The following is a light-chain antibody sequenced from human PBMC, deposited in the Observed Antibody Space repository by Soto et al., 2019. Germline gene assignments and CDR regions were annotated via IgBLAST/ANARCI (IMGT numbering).Light chain of an antibody. Sequence: QSALTQPHSVSGSPVQSVTISCTGTSSDVGGYSYVSWSQPHPGKAPQLIIYDVTERPSGVPDRFSGSKSGNTASLNISGLQAEDEAEYYCCSYTGCYASVFGIGTKVTVL. V-gene: IGLV2-11*01. CDR1: SSDVGGYSY. CDR2: DVT. CDR3: CSYTGCYASV. J-gene: IGLJ1*01.